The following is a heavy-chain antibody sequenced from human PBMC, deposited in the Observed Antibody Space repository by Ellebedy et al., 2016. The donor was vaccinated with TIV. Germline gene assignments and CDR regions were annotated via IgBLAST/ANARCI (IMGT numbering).Heavy chain of an antibody. CDR3: AKARSSGFDMDV. D-gene: IGHD3-10*01. CDR1: GFTFSQYA. J-gene: IGHJ6*02. V-gene: IGHV3-30*18. CDR2: ILDDGIDK. Sequence: GGSLRLXXAASGFTFSQYAINWVRQAPGKGLEWVSGILDDGIDKNYRHSVKGRFTISRDNSKDRVYLQMNSLRFEDSAVYFCAKARSSGFDMDVWGQGTAGTVAS.